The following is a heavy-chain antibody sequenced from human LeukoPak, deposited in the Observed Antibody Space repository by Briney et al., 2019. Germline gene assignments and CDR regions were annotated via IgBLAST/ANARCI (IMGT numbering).Heavy chain of an antibody. CDR2: INPNSGGT. CDR3: ARGCTNGVCRGAFDY. D-gene: IGHD2-8*01. Sequence: GASVKVSCKASGYTFTGYYMHWVRQAPGQGLEWMGWINPNSGGTNYAQKFQGRVTMTRDTSISTAYMELSRLRSDDTAVYYCARGCTNGVCRGAFDYWGQGTLVTVSS. CDR1: GYTFTGYY. J-gene: IGHJ4*02. V-gene: IGHV1-2*02.